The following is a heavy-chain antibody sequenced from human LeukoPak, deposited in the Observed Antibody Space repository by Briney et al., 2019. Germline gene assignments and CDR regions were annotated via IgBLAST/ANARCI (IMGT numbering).Heavy chain of an antibody. Sequence: SETLSLTCTVSGGSISSYYWSWIRQPPGKGLEWIGYIYYSGSTDYNPSLKSRVTISVDTSKNQFSLKLSSVTAADTAVYYCAGTYRYNYYYYMDVWGKGTTVTISS. CDR3: AGTYRYNYYYYMDV. J-gene: IGHJ6*03. CDR1: GGSISSYY. CDR2: IYYSGST. D-gene: IGHD1-1*01. V-gene: IGHV4-59*01.